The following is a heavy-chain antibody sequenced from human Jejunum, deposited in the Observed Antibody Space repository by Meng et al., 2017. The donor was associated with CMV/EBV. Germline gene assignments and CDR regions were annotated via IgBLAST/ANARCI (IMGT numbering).Heavy chain of an antibody. D-gene: IGHD2-2*01. Sequence: EVESVGSAGCMVRRGGSLRLACAASGYSFSSYWIHWVRQAPGKGLVWVSRINPDGSSTSCADFVKGRFTISRDNAKNTLYLQMNSLRPEDTALYYCATAVSVPSLEYFQNWGQGTLVTVSS. CDR3: ATAVSVPSLEYFQN. CDR1: GYSFSSYW. CDR2: INPDGSST. J-gene: IGHJ1*01. V-gene: IGHV3-74*01.